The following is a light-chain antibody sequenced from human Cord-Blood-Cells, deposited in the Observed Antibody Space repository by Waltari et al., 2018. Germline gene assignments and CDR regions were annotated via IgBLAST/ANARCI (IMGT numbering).Light chain of an antibody. J-gene: IGKJ5*01. Sequence: DIQMTQSPSTLSASVGESVTITCRASQSISSWLAWYQQKPGKAPKLLIYDASSLESGVPSRFSGSGSGTEFTLTVSSLQPDDFATYYCQQYNSYSPITFGQGTRLEIK. CDR3: QQYNSYSPIT. CDR1: QSISSW. CDR2: DAS. V-gene: IGKV1-5*01.